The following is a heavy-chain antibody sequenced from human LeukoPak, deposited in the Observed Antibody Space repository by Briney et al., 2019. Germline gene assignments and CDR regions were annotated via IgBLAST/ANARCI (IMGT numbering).Heavy chain of an antibody. Sequence: SVKVSCKASGGTFSSYAISWVRQAPGQGLEWMGRIIPILGIANYAQKFQGRVTITADKSTSTAYMELSSLRSEDTAVYYCARERVGMATMVFDYWGQGTLVTVSS. CDR2: IIPILGIA. D-gene: IGHD5-24*01. CDR3: ARERVGMATMVFDY. V-gene: IGHV1-69*04. CDR1: GGTFSSYA. J-gene: IGHJ4*02.